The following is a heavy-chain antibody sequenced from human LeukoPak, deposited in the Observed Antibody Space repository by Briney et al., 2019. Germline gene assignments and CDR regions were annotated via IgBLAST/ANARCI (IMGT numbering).Heavy chain of an antibody. J-gene: IGHJ5*02. D-gene: IGHD1-14*01. Sequence: SQTLSLXCTVSGGSSSSGSYYWSWSRQPAGKGLEWIGRIYTSGSTNYNPYLRSRVTISVDTSKNQFSLKLSSVTAADTAVYYCARDKGHRTPTWFDPWGQGTLVTVSS. CDR3: ARDKGHRTPTWFDP. V-gene: IGHV4-61*02. CDR1: GGSSSSGSYY. CDR2: IYTSGST.